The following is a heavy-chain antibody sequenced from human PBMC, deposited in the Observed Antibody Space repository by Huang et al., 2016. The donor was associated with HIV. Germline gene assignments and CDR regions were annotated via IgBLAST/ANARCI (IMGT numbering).Heavy chain of an antibody. CDR1: GYSFSSYW. V-gene: IGHV5-51*01. CDR2: IYPADSDT. D-gene: IGHD5-12*01. CDR3: ARQHSGYHVFDI. Sequence: EVHLEQSEAEVKKPGESLKISCRVSGYSFSSYWIGWVRQMPGRGLGWLGVIYPADSDTKYIPSFKGHVIMSVDKSLNTAYLQWRALRASDSGTFYCARQHSGYHVFDIWGQGTTITVS. J-gene: IGHJ3*02.